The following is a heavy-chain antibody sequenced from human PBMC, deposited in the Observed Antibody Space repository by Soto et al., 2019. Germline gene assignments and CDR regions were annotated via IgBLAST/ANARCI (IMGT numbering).Heavy chain of an antibody. D-gene: IGHD6-19*01. CDR1: GCTFSKAW. CDR2: IKSKTDGGTT. V-gene: IGHV3-15*01. J-gene: IGHJ6*02. Sequence: PGRTLRLSCAASGCTFSKAWMSWVRQAPGKGLEWVGRIKSKTDGGTTDYAAPVKGRFTISRDDSKNTLYLQMNSLKTEDTAVYYCTTPGIAVAGPTYYYYGMDVWGQGTTVTVSS. CDR3: TTPGIAVAGPTYYYYGMDV.